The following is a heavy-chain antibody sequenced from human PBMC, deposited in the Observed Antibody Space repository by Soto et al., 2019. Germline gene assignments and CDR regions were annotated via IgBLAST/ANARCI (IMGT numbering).Heavy chain of an antibody. CDR1: VFTCSSYA. V-gene: IGHV3-23*01. CDR3: AKRRGAGGHFDY. D-gene: IGHD2-15*01. Sequence: GSLRLCCAASVFTCSSYAMGWVRQGPGKGLEWVAVVSIVGSTHYADSVRGRFTISRDNSKNTLSLQMNSLTAEDTAVYFCAKRRGAGGHFDYWGQGALVTVSS. J-gene: IGHJ4*02. CDR2: VSIVGST.